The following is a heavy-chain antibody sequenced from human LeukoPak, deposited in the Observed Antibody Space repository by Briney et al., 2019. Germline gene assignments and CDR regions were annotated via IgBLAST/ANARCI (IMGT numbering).Heavy chain of an antibody. Sequence: SETLSLTCTVSNGSISSYYWSWIRQPPGKGLEWIGEIYHSGSTNYNPSLKSRVTISVDKSKNQFSLKLSSVTAADTAVYYCAKKIAAAGVRSPPDETFDYWGQGTLVTVSS. V-gene: IGHV4-59*12. D-gene: IGHD6-13*01. CDR2: IYHSGST. CDR1: NGSISSYY. CDR3: AKKIAAAGVRSPPDETFDY. J-gene: IGHJ4*02.